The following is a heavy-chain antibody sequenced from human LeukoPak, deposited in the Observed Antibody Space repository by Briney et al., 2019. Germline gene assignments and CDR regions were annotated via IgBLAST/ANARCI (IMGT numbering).Heavy chain of an antibody. CDR2: ISAYNGNT. CDR3: ARAVRGRYYYYYMDV. Sequence: ASVTVSCKASGYTFTSYYMHWVRQAPGQGLEWMGWISAYNGNTNYAQKLHGKVTMTTDTSTSKASMELRSLRSDDTAVYYCARAVRGRYYYYYMDVWGKGTTVTVSS. CDR1: GYTFTSYY. V-gene: IGHV1-18*04. J-gene: IGHJ6*03. D-gene: IGHD3-10*01.